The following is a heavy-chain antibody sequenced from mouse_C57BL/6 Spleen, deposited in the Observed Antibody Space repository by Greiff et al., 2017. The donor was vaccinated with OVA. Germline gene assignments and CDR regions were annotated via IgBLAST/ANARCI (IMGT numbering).Heavy chain of an antibody. V-gene: IGHV3-6*01. Sequence: EVKLLESGPGLVKPSQSLSLTCSVTGYSITSGYYWNWIRQFPGNKLEWMGYISYDGSNNYNPSLKNRISITRDTSKNQFFLKLNSVTTEDTATNYCARAEYSSAMDYWGQGTSVTVSS. CDR1: GYSITSGYY. CDR3: ARAEYSSAMDY. D-gene: IGHD5-1*01. CDR2: ISYDGSN. J-gene: IGHJ4*01.